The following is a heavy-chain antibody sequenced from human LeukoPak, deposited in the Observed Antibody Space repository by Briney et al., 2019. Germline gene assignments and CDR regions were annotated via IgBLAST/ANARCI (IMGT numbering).Heavy chain of an antibody. D-gene: IGHD3-22*01. CDR1: GFTFSNYE. CDR2: ISSSGSTI. V-gene: IGHV3-48*03. Sequence: PGGSLRLSCAASGFTFSNYEMNWVRQAPGKGLEWISYISSSGSTIYYADSVRGRFTISRDNAKNSLYLRMNSLRAEDTAVYYCARETGYYGNYFDYWGQGSLVTVSS. CDR3: ARETGYYGNYFDY. J-gene: IGHJ4*02.